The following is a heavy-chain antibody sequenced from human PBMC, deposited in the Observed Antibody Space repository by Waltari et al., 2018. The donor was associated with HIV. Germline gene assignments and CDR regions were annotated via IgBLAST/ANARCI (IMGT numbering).Heavy chain of an antibody. Sequence: QVQLVQSGAEVKKPGASVKVSCKASGYTFTGYYMHWVRQDPGQGLEWMGWSNPDEGSTNDAQKLQGRVTMTRDTSISTAYMELSRLRSDDTAVYYCARLQYYYDSSGPFQHWGQGTVVTVSS. CDR2: SNPDEGST. CDR1: GYTFTGYY. J-gene: IGHJ1*01. CDR3: ARLQYYYDSSGPFQH. V-gene: IGHV1-2*02. D-gene: IGHD3-22*01.